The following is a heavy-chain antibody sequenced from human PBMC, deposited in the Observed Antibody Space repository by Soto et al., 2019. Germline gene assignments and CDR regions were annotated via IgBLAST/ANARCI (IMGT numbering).Heavy chain of an antibody. J-gene: IGHJ3*02. CDR3: ASGFRLAAAGPFDAFDI. V-gene: IGHV5-51*01. CDR2: IYPGDSDT. Sequence: HGESLKISCKGSGYSFTSYWVGWVRQMPGKGLEWMGIIYPGDSDTRYSPSFQGQVTISADKSISTAYLQWSSLKASDTAMYYCASGFRLAAAGPFDAFDIWGQGTMVTVSS. D-gene: IGHD6-13*01. CDR1: GYSFTSYW.